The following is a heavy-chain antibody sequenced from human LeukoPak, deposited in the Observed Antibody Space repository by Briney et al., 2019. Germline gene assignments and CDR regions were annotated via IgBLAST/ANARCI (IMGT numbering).Heavy chain of an antibody. Sequence: SETLSLTCTVSGVSISSSSYYWGWIRQPPGKGLEWIGYIYYSGSTNYNPSLKSRVTISIDRSKNQFSLKLSSVIAADTAVYYCANDGSGSYWKNWGQGTLVTVSS. CDR2: IYYSGST. V-gene: IGHV4-61*05. J-gene: IGHJ4*02. CDR3: ANDGSGSYWKN. CDR1: GVSISSSSYY. D-gene: IGHD3-10*01.